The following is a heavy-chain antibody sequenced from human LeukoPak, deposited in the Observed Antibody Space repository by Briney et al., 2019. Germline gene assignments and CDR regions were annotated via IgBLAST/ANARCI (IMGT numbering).Heavy chain of an antibody. CDR3: TTDRYCSGGSCYSTPDY. Sequence: ASVKVSCKVSGYTLTELSMHWVRQAPGKGLEWMGGFEPEDGETIYAQKFQGRVTMTEDTSTDTAYMELSSLRSEDTAVYYCTTDRYCSGGSCYSTPDYWGQGTLVTVSS. CDR1: GYTLTELS. CDR2: FEPEDGET. J-gene: IGHJ4*02. V-gene: IGHV1-24*01. D-gene: IGHD2-15*01.